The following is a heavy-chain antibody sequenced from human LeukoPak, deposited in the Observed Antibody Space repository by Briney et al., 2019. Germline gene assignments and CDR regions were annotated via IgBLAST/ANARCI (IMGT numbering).Heavy chain of an antibody. J-gene: IGHJ5*02. CDR1: GFTFSSYA. V-gene: IGHV3-23*01. CDR2: ISGSGGST. CDR3: GKDVQGPRWNWVDP. D-gene: IGHD2-15*01. Sequence: GGSLRLSCAASGFTFSSYAMGWVRQAPGKGLEWVSVISGSGGSTYHADSVKGRFAISRDDSKNTLYLQMNSLRADDTAVYYCGKDVQGPRWNWVDPWGQGTLVTVSS.